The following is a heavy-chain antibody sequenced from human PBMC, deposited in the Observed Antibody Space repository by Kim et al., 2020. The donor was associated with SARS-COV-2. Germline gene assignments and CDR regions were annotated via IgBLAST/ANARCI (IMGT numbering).Heavy chain of an antibody. J-gene: IGHJ2*01. CDR1: GFTFSDYY. CDR2: ISSSSSYT. D-gene: IGHD4-17*01. CDR3: ARDGTTVVTPTSWYFDL. V-gene: IGHV3-11*05. Sequence: GGSLRLSCAASGFTFSDYYMSWIRQAPGKGLEWVSYISSSSSYTNYADSVKGRFTISRDNAKNSLYLQMNSLRAEDTAVYYCARDGTTVVTPTSWYFDLWGRGTLVTVSS.